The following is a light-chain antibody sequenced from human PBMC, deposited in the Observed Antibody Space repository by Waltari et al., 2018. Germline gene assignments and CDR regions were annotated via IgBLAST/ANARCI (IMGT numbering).Light chain of an antibody. V-gene: IGKV1-39*01. J-gene: IGKJ1*01. CDR1: QSISHY. CDR3: QQSYSSPWT. CDR2: GAS. Sequence: DIQMPQSPSSLSASVGDRVTITCRASQSISHYLNWYQQKPQKAPKLLMFGASSLQSSVPSRFSGSGSGTDFTLTINNLQPEDFATYYCQQSYSSPWTFGQGTRVEIK.